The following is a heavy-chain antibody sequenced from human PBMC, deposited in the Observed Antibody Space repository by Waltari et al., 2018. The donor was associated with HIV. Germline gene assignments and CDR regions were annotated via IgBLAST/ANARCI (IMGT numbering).Heavy chain of an antibody. Sequence: EVQLVESGGGLMQPGGSLRISCVASGFSVSSNYMSWVRQAPGKGLEWVSIIYSEGTTYYADSVKGRFTSSRDTSKNTVYVQMNSLRVEDTAVYYCARAHSGSSHTSFDNWGQGTLVTVSS. D-gene: IGHD6-13*01. CDR1: GFSVSSNY. CDR2: IYSEGTT. J-gene: IGHJ4*02. CDR3: ARAHSGSSHTSFDN. V-gene: IGHV3-53*01.